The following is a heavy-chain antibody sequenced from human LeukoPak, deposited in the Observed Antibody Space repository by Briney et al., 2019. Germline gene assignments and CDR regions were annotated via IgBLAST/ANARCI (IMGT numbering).Heavy chain of an antibody. CDR2: IYYSGDT. CDR3: GTGSMTTRYYYYFHMDV. V-gene: IGHV4-39*01. D-gene: IGHD4-11*01. J-gene: IGHJ6*03. Sequence: SETLSLTCSVSGGSINSTRYYWGWIRQPPGKGLEWIGSIYYSGDTHYNPSLRSRVTISVDTSKNQFSLRMHSMTAADTSFYYCGTGSMTTRYYYYFHMDVWGPGTTVTVSS. CDR1: GGSINSTRYY.